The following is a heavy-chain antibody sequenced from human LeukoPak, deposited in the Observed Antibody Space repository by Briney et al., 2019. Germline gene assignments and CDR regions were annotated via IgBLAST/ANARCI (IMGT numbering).Heavy chain of an antibody. CDR2: IKPDGSEK. V-gene: IGHV3-7*01. D-gene: IGHD2-15*01. J-gene: IGHJ5*02. CDR1: GFTFSDYW. CDR3: ARDPYCSGGSCYGNWFDP. Sequence: GGSLRLSCVASGFTFSDYWMSWVRQAPGKGLEGVANIKPDGSEKSYVDSVKGRFTISRDNAKNSLYLQMNSLRAEDTAVYYCARDPYCSGGSCYGNWFDPWGQGTLVTVSS.